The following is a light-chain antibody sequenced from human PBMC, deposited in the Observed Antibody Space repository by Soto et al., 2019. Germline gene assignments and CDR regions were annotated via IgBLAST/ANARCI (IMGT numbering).Light chain of an antibody. J-gene: IGKJ4*01. CDR2: DAS. CDR1: QGIGSA. V-gene: IGKV1-13*02. CDR3: LLFNTYPQA. Sequence: AIQLTQSPSSLSASIGDRVTITCRARQGIGSALAWYQQALGKPPKLLIFDASTLENGVPSRFSGGGSGTDFTLTISSLQPEDFATYYCLLFNTYPQAFGGGTKVAIK.